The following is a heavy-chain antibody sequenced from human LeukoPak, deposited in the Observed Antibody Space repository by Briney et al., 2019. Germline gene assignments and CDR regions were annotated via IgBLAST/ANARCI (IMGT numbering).Heavy chain of an antibody. D-gene: IGHD5-12*01. CDR2: ISGSGGTT. J-gene: IGHJ4*02. V-gene: IGHV3-23*01. Sequence: GGSLRLSCAASGFTFSSSAMNWVRQAPGKGLEWVSTISGSGGTTYYADSVKGRFTISRDNSKNTLYLQMNSLRVEDTAVYYCAKGGYDWATQFDYWGQGTLVTVSS. CDR1: GFTFSSSA. CDR3: AKGGYDWATQFDY.